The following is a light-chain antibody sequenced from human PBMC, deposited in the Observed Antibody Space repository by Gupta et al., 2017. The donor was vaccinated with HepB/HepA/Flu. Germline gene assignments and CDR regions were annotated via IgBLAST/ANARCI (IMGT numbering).Light chain of an antibody. J-gene: IGLJ3*02. CDR2: SNN. CDR3: AAWDDSQNDVV. V-gene: IGLV1-44*01. Sequence: QSVLTQPPSASGTPGQRVTISCSGGSSNIGSNTVTWYPQPPGTTPNLLIYSNNLRPSGVPDRFSGSKYGTAAALAISGLQAEDEADYYCAAWDDSQNDVVFGGGTKLTVL. CDR1: SSNIGSNT.